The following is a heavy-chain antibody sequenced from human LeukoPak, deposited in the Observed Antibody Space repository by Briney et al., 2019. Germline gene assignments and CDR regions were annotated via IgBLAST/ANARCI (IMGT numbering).Heavy chain of an antibody. CDR1: GFIFSSYG. D-gene: IGHD6-13*01. Sequence: GGSLRLSCVASGFIFSSYGMHWVRQAPGKGLDWVAFIQYDGSNKYYADSVKGRFTISRDNSKNTLYLQMNSLRAEDTAVYYCAKRGEGVSNRWYMNNWFDPWGQGTRVTVSS. CDR2: IQYDGSNK. J-gene: IGHJ5*02. CDR3: AKRGEGVSNRWYMNNWFDP. V-gene: IGHV3-30*02.